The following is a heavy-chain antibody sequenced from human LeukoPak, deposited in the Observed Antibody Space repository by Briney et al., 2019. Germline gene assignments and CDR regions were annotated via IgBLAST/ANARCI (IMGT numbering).Heavy chain of an antibody. D-gene: IGHD5-18*01. Sequence: GGSLRLSCAASGFTFSTYSMNWVRQAPGKGLEWVSSITSNSNYIYYADSVKGRFTISRDNAKSSLYLQMNSLRPEDTAVYYCARDLSGVTGYTYGRGIDYWGQGTLVTVSS. J-gene: IGHJ4*02. CDR2: ITSNSNYI. CDR3: ARDLSGVTGYTYGRGIDY. CDR1: GFTFSTYS. V-gene: IGHV3-21*01.